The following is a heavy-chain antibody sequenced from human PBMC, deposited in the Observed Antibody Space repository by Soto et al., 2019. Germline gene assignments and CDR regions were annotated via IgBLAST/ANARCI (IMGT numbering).Heavy chain of an antibody. J-gene: IGHJ4*02. CDR3: ARSSSGYSSSWYYY. Sequence: PSETPSLTCTVSGGSISSYYWSWIRQPPGKGLEWIGYIYYSGSTNYNPSLKSRVTISVDTSKNQFSLKLSSVTAADTAVYYCARSSSGYSSSWYYYWGQGTLVTVSS. CDR2: IYYSGST. D-gene: IGHD6-13*01. V-gene: IGHV4-59*08. CDR1: GGSISSYY.